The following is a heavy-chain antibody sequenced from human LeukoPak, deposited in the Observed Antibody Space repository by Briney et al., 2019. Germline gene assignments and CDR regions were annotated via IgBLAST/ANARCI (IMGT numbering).Heavy chain of an antibody. CDR2: INSDGINT. Sequence: GGSLRLSCAASGFTFSNYWMHWVRQVPGKGLVWVSRINSDGINTSYADSVKGRFTISRDNAKNTLNLQMNSLRAEDTAVYYCARDLGQYYDTSDNWFDPWGQGTLVTVSS. J-gene: IGHJ5*02. V-gene: IGHV3-74*01. D-gene: IGHD3-22*01. CDR1: GFTFSNYW. CDR3: ARDLGQYYDTSDNWFDP.